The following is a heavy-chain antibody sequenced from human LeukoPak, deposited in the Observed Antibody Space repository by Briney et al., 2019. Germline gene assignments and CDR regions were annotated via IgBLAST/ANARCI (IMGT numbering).Heavy chain of an antibody. V-gene: IGHV3-30*02. Sequence: GRSLRLSCAASGFTFSSYGMHWVREAPGKGLEGVAVIRYDGSNKYYADSVKGRFTISRDNSKNTLYLQMNSLRAEDTAVYYCPKDPWIGDGDYGYFYSWGQGDLVTVSS. J-gene: IGHJ4*02. D-gene: IGHD4-17*01. CDR3: PKDPWIGDGDYGYFYS. CDR2: IRYDGSNK. CDR1: GFTFSSYG.